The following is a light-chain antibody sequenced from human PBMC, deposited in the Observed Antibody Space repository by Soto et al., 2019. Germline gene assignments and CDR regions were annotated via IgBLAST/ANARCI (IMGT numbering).Light chain of an antibody. Sequence: DIQMTQSPSTLSASVGDRVTITCRASQSISSWLAWYQQKPGKAPKVLIYKASSLESGVPSRFSGSGSGTEFTLSIRSLQPDDFATYYCQQYNSYPVTFGQGTKVEI. CDR3: QQYNSYPVT. CDR2: KAS. V-gene: IGKV1-5*03. J-gene: IGKJ1*01. CDR1: QSISSW.